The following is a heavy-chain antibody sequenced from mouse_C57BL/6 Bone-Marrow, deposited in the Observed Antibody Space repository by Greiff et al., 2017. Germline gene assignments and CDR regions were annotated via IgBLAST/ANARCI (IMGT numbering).Heavy chain of an antibody. J-gene: IGHJ2*01. V-gene: IGHV1-55*01. D-gene: IGHD4-1*01. CDR1: GYTFTSYW. CDR3: ARSGPLGRSFDY. CDR2: IYPTSGRT. Sequence: QVQLQQPGAELVKPGASVKMSCKASGYTFTSYWITWVKQRPGQGLEWIGDIYPTSGRTNYNEKFKIKAILTVDTSSNPAYMQLSSLTSEDSAVFDCARSGPLGRSFDYWGQGTTLTVSS.